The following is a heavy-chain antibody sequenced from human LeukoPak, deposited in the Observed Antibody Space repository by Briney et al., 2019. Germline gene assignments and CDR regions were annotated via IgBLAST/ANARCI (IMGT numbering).Heavy chain of an antibody. V-gene: IGHV4-59*01. CDR3: ASSGFWSGYRFDY. J-gene: IGHJ4*02. CDR2: IYYSGST. CDR1: GGSISSYY. Sequence: SETLSLTCTVSGGSISSYYWSWIRQPPGKGLEWIGYIYYSGSTNYNPSLKSRVTISVDTSKNQFSLKLSSATAADTAVYYCASSGFWSGYRFDYWGQGTLVTVSS. D-gene: IGHD3-3*01.